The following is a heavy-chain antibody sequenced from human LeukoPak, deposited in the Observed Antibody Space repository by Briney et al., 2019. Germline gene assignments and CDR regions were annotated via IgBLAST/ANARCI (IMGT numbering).Heavy chain of an antibody. CDR3: ARDTYDSSGYHFYYMDV. Sequence: GGSLRLSCAASGFTFSTYWMSWVRQAPGKGLEWVANIKQDGSEKHYGDSVRGRFTISRDNAKNSLYLQINSLRAADTALYFCARDTYDSSGYHFYYMDVWGKGTTVTVSS. CDR2: IKQDGSEK. CDR1: GFTFSTYW. J-gene: IGHJ6*03. D-gene: IGHD3-22*01. V-gene: IGHV3-7*01.